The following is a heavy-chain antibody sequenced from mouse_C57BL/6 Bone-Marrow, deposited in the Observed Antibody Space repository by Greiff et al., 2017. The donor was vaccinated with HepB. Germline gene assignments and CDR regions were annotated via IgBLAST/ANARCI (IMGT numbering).Heavy chain of an antibody. D-gene: IGHD1-1*01. CDR1: GYSITSGYY. V-gene: IGHV3-6*01. Sequence: VQLQESGPGLVKPSQSLSLTCSVTGYSITSGYYWNWIRQFPGNKLEWMGYISYDGSNNYNPSLKNRISITRDTSKNQFFLKLNAVTTEDTATYYCARVLYWGRPYYAMDYWGQGTSVTVSS. CDR3: ARVLYWGRPYYAMDY. CDR2: ISYDGSN. J-gene: IGHJ4*01.